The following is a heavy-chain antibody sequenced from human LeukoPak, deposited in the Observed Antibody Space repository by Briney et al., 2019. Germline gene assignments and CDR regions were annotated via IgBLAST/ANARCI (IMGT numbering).Heavy chain of an antibody. CDR3: AKAPTYYYDSSGYGGYYFDY. CDR1: GFTFSSYA. CDR2: ISGSGGST. Sequence: GGSLRLSCAASGFTFSSYAMSWVRQAPGKGLEWVSSISGSGGSTYYADSVKGRFTVSRDNSKNTLYLQMNSLRAEDTAVYYCAKAPTYYYDSSGYGGYYFDYWGQGTLVTVSS. D-gene: IGHD3-22*01. J-gene: IGHJ4*02. V-gene: IGHV3-23*01.